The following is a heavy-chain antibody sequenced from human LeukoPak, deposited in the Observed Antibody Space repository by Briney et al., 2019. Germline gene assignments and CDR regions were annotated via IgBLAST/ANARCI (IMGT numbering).Heavy chain of an antibody. CDR2: IRSKAYGGTT. Sequence: PGRSLRLSCTASGFTFGDYAMSWVRQAPGKALEWVGFIRSKAYGGTTEYAASVKGRFTISRDDSKSIAYLQMNSLKTEDTAVYYCTRDPGYCSSTSCHNWFDPWGQGTLVTVSS. V-gene: IGHV3-49*04. D-gene: IGHD2-2*03. CDR1: GFTFGDYA. J-gene: IGHJ5*02. CDR3: TRDPGYCSSTSCHNWFDP.